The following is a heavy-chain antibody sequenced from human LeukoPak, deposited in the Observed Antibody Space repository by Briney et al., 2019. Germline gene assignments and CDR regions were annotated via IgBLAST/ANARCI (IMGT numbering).Heavy chain of an antibody. Sequence: PGGSLRLSCAASGFTFSRYGMSWVRQAPGKGVEWVSAISGSGGSTYYADSVRGRFTIARDNSKNTLYLQMNSQRAEDTAVYYCARGAPHPGLWFGELWYYYYMDVWGKGTTVTISS. CDR2: ISGSGGST. J-gene: IGHJ6*03. CDR1: GFTFSRYG. D-gene: IGHD3-10*01. V-gene: IGHV3-23*01. CDR3: ARGAPHPGLWFGELWYYYYMDV.